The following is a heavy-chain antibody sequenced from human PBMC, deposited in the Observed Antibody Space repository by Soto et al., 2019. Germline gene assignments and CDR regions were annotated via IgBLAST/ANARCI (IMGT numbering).Heavy chain of an antibody. V-gene: IGHV3-15*01. CDR2: IKSKTDGGTT. Sequence: EVQLVESGGGLVKPGGSLRLSCAASGFTFSNAWMSWVRQAPGKGLEWVGRIKSKTDGGTTDYAAPVKGRFTISREDSKNTLYLQMNSLNTEDTAVYYCTVDPPSMCRGPIWGQGTMVTVSS. J-gene: IGHJ3*02. CDR1: GFTFSNAW. CDR3: TVDPPSMCRGPI. D-gene: IGHD3-10*01.